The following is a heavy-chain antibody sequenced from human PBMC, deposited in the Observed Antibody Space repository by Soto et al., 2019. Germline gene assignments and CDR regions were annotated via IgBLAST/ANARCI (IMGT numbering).Heavy chain of an antibody. D-gene: IGHD6-19*01. Sequence: GSLRLSCAAAGFTFSSYAMSWVRQAPGKGLEWVSAISGSGGSTYYADSVKGRFTISRDNSKNTLYLQMDSLSAEDTAVYYCENCAVPARPVALFDYWGQGTLVTVSS. CDR1: GFTFSSYA. CDR3: ENCAVPARPVALFDY. J-gene: IGHJ4*02. CDR2: ISGSGGST. V-gene: IGHV3-23*01.